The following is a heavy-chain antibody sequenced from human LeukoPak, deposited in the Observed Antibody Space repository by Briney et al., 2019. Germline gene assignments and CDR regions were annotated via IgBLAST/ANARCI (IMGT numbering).Heavy chain of an antibody. V-gene: IGHV3-7*01. J-gene: IGHJ6*02. CDR3: ARDRRYYGSGSYGMDV. CDR2: IKQDGSEK. Sequence: PGGSLRLSCAASGFTFSSYWMSWVRQAPGTGLEWVANIKQDGSEKYYVDSVKGRFTISRDNSKNTLYLQMNSLRAEDTAVYYCARDRRYYGSGSYGMDVWGQGTTVTVSS. CDR1: GFTFSSYW. D-gene: IGHD3-10*01.